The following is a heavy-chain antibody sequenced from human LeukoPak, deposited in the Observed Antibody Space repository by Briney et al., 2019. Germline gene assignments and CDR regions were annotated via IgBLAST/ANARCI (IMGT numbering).Heavy chain of an antibody. CDR2: IYHSGST. CDR1: GYSISSGYY. Sequence: SETLSLTCTVSGYSISSGYYWGWIRQPPGKGLEWIGSIYHSGSTYYNPSLKSRVTISVDTSKNQFSLKLSSVTAADTAVYYCARDLGTAMGRDAFDIWGQGTMVTVAS. CDR3: ARDLGTAMGRDAFDI. J-gene: IGHJ3*02. D-gene: IGHD5-18*01. V-gene: IGHV4-38-2*02.